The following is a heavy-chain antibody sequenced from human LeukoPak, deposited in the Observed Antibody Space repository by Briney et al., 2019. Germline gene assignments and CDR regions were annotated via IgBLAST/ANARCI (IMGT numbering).Heavy chain of an antibody. D-gene: IGHD6-19*01. CDR2: ISGSGGST. J-gene: IGHJ2*01. CDR3: AKAVTGYWYFDL. V-gene: IGHV3-23*01. Sequence: GGSLRLSCAASRFTFSSYAMSWVRQAPGKGLEWVSAISGSGGSTYYADSVKGRFTISRDNSKNTLYLQMNSLRAEDTAVYYCAKAVTGYWYFDLWGRGTLVTVSS. CDR1: RFTFSSYA.